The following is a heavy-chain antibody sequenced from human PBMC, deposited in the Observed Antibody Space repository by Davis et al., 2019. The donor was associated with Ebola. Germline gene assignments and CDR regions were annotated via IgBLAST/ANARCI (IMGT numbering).Heavy chain of an antibody. CDR1: GFIVSDKY. CDR2: IYRDERT. Sequence: PGGSLRLSCAASGFIVSDKYMIWVRQAPGKGLEWVSVIYRDERTYYADSVKGRFTISRDSAKNSLYLQMNSLRADDTAVYYCARYIITPGGVPHFDHWGQGTQVTVSS. CDR3: ARYIITPGGVPHFDH. J-gene: IGHJ4*02. D-gene: IGHD3-16*01. V-gene: IGHV3-53*01.